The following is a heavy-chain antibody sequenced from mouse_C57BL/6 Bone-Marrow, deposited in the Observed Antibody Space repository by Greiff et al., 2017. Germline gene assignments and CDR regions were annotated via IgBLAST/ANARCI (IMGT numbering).Heavy chain of an antibody. CDR1: GYIFTSYW. J-gene: IGHJ1*01. CDR3: ARGGYDSTYGYFDV. CDR2: IFPGTDNT. V-gene: IGHV1S132*01. D-gene: IGHD1-1*01. Sequence: QVQLQQSGAELVRPGASVKLSCKTSGYIFTSYWIHWVKQRSGQGLEWIARIFPGTDNTYYNEKFKGKATLTAAKSSSTAYMHLSSLKSEDSAVYFGARGGYDSTYGYFDVWGAGTTVTVSS.